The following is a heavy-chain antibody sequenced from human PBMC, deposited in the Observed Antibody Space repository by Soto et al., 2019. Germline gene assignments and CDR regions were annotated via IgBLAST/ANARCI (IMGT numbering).Heavy chain of an antibody. Sequence: GGAMRVSCAAAGFNFRDYYMSWVRTDPGEGVGWVSYISSTGSTIYYADSVKGRFTISRDNAKNSLYLQMNSLRAEDTAVYYCAKIRYYNSGSSINWFDPWGQGTLVTVSS. CDR3: AKIRYYNSGSSINWFDP. CDR1: GFNFRDYY. CDR2: ISSTGSTI. J-gene: IGHJ5*02. V-gene: IGHV3-11*01. D-gene: IGHD3-10*01.